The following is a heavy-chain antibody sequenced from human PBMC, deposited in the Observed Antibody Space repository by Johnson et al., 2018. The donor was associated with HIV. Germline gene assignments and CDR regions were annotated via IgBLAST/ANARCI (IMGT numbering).Heavy chain of an antibody. V-gene: IGHV3-11*04. Sequence: VQLVESGGGLVKPGGSLRLSCAASGFSFSDYSMSWIRQAPGKGLEWVSYISSSGTTKYYADSVKGRFTISRDNAKNSLYLQMSSLRAGDTAVYYCGRAVMVRNYEAMGAFDIWGQGTLVTVSS. CDR3: GRAVMVRNYEAMGAFDI. D-gene: IGHD3-10*01. J-gene: IGHJ3*02. CDR2: ISSSGTTK. CDR1: GFSFSDYS.